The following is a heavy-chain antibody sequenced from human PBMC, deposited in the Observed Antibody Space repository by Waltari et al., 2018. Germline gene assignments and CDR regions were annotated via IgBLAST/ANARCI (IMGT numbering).Heavy chain of an antibody. CDR3: AKGTSPQWLVPGVDY. J-gene: IGHJ4*02. D-gene: IGHD6-19*01. CDR2: ISGSGGST. Sequence: EVQLLESGGGLVQRGGSLRLSCAASGFTVSSYAMSWVSQAPGKGLEWVSAISGSGGSTYYADSVKGRFTISRDNSKNTLYLQMNSLRAEDTAVYYCAKGTSPQWLVPGVDYWGQGTLVTVSS. V-gene: IGHV3-23*01. CDR1: GFTVSSYA.